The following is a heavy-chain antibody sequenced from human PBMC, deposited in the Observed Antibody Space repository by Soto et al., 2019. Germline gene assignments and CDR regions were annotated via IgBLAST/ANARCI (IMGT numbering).Heavy chain of an antibody. Sequence: VKVSCKRSGYSCTSYSMHWERPPRAHGLEWIGIINPTGGSTSYAQKLQVRVTRTRETSRSTVEMELSRQRSEETDVYSCARDGIRVKLATTHDEAVDLWGQGTIVTVS. J-gene: IGHJ3*01. CDR1: GYSCTSYS. V-gene: IGHV1-46*01. CDR2: INPTGGST. CDR3: ARDGIRVKLATTHDEAVDL. D-gene: IGHD1-1*01.